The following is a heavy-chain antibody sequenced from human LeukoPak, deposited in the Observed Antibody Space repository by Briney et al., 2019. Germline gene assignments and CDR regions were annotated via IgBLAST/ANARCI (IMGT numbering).Heavy chain of an antibody. CDR1: GGTFSSYA. CDR3: ARVELVGQQPVS. Sequence: ASVKVSCKASGGTFSSYAISWVRQAPGQGLEWMGGIIPIFGTANYAQKFQGRVTITTDESTSTAYMELSSLRSEDTAVYYCARVELVGQQPVSWGQGILVTVSS. J-gene: IGHJ5*02. CDR2: IIPIFGTA. V-gene: IGHV1-69*05. D-gene: IGHD6-13*01.